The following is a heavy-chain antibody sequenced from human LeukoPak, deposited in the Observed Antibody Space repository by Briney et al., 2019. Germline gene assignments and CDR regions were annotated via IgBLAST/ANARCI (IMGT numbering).Heavy chain of an antibody. Sequence: SETLSPTCTVSGGSISSGGYYWSWIRQPPGKGLEWIGYIYYDGSTNYNPSLKSRVTISVDSSKNQLSLKVSSVTAADTALYYCARITRPLAPIDYWGQGALVTVSS. V-gene: IGHV4-61*08. CDR2: IYYDGST. J-gene: IGHJ4*02. CDR3: ARITRPLAPIDY. D-gene: IGHD1-14*01. CDR1: GGSISSGGYY.